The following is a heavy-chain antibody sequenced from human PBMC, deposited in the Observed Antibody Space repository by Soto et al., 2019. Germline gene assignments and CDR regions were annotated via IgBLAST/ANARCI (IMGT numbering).Heavy chain of an antibody. Sequence: GASVKVSCKASGGTFSSYAISWVRQAPGQGLEWMGGIIPIFGTANYAQKFQGRVTITADESTSTAYMELSSLRSEDTAVYYCARDWRDYVWGSYRFNWFDPWGQGTLVTVSS. V-gene: IGHV1-69*13. D-gene: IGHD3-16*02. CDR2: IIPIFGTA. CDR1: GGTFSSYA. CDR3: ARDWRDYVWGSYRFNWFDP. J-gene: IGHJ5*02.